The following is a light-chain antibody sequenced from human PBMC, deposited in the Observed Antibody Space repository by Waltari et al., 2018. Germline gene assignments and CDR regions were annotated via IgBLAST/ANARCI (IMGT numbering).Light chain of an antibody. V-gene: IGLV2-14*03. CDR2: DVT. J-gene: IGLJ2*01. CDR3: SSYTNNNSLL. CDR1: SGDIGSYDS. Sequence: QSALTQPASVSGSPGQSITISCTGTSGDIGSYDSVSWYQQHPDPAPKLLLFDVTSRPSGTSIRFSGSKSGNTASLTISGLQAEDEADYFCSSYTNNNSLLFGGGTKLTVL.